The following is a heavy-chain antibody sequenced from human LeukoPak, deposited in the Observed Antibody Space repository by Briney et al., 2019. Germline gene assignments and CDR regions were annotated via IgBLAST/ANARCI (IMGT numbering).Heavy chain of an antibody. V-gene: IGHV3-21*01. Sequence: PGGSLRLSCAASGFTFSSYSMNWVRQAPGKGLEWVSSISSSSYIYYADSVKGRFTISRDNAKNSLYLQMNSLRAEDTAVYYCARDYASGSYLHFDYWGQGTLVTVSS. CDR3: ARDYASGSYLHFDY. CDR1: GFTFSSYS. CDR2: ISSSSYI. J-gene: IGHJ4*02. D-gene: IGHD1-26*01.